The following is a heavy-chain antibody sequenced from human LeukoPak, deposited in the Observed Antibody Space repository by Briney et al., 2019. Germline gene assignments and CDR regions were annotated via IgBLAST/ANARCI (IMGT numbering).Heavy chain of an antibody. CDR1: GFTFSIYG. Sequence: GGSLRLSCAASGFTFSIYGMHWVRQAPGKGLEWVAVIWYDGSNKYYADSVKGRFTISRDNSKNTLYLQMNSLRAEDTAVYYCARDKSSGWYDYYFDYWGQGTLVTVSS. CDR2: IWYDGSNK. V-gene: IGHV3-33*01. J-gene: IGHJ4*02. CDR3: ARDKSSGWYDYYFDY. D-gene: IGHD6-19*01.